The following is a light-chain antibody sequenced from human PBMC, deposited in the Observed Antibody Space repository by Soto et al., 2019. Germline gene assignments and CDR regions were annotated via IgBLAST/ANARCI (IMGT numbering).Light chain of an antibody. J-gene: IGLJ2*01. CDR1: SSNIGNNY. CDR2: DNN. CDR3: ASWDYSLTGEV. Sequence: QSVLTQPPSVSATPGQKVTISCSGSSSNIGNNYVSWYQQLPGTAPKLLFYDNNKRPSGIPDRFSGSKSGTSGTLDITGLQTGDEADYYCASWDYSLTGEVFGGGTKLTVL. V-gene: IGLV1-51*01.